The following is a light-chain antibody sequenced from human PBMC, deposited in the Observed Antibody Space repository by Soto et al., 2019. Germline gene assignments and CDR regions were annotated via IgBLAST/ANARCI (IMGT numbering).Light chain of an antibody. CDR2: GAS. Sequence: EIVMTQSPATLSVSPGKRATLSCSASQSLSGNLAWYQQKPGQAPRLLIYGASTRATGIPARFSGSGSGTEFTLTITSLQSEDFAVYYCQHYNEWPLTFGGGTKVEI. J-gene: IGKJ4*01. CDR1: QSLSGN. CDR3: QHYNEWPLT. V-gene: IGKV3-15*01.